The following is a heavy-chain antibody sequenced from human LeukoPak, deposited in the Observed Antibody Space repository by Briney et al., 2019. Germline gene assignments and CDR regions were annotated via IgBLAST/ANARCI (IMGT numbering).Heavy chain of an antibody. J-gene: IGHJ5*02. CDR3: ARTRGSGSYSYNWFDP. Sequence: ASVKVSCKASGYTFTSYGISWVRQAPGQGLEWMGWISAYNGNTNYAQKLQGRVTMTTDTSTSTAYMELRSLRSDDTAVYYCARTRGSGSYSYNWFDPWGQGTLVTVSS. CDR2: ISAYNGNT. D-gene: IGHD3-10*01. V-gene: IGHV1-18*01. CDR1: GYTFTSYG.